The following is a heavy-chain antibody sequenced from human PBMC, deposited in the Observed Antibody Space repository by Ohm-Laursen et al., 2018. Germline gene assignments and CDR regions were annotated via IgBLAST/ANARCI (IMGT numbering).Heavy chain of an antibody. CDR1: GGSISSYY. CDR3: ARHIAVADFDY. D-gene: IGHD6-19*01. J-gene: IGHJ4*02. V-gene: IGHV4-59*01. CDR2: IYYSGST. Sequence: SETLSLTCSVSGGSISSYYWSWIRQPPGKGLEWIGYIYYSGSTNYNPSLKSRVTISVDTSKNQFSLKLSSVTAADTAVHYCARHIAVADFDYWGQGTLVTVSS.